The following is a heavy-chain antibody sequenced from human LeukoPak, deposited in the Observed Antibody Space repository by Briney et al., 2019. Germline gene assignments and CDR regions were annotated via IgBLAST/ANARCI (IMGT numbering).Heavy chain of an antibody. CDR1: GGSISSYY. CDR2: IYHNGRT. D-gene: IGHD2-21*01. J-gene: IGHJ4*02. V-gene: IGHV4-59*01. Sequence: PSETLSLTCTVSGGSISSYYWSWIRQPPGKGLDWIGFIYHNGRTDYNPSLKSRVTISVDTSKNQFSLKLRPVTAADTAVYYCARGVVIAPQTFDYWGQGTLVTVSS. CDR3: ARGVVIAPQTFDY.